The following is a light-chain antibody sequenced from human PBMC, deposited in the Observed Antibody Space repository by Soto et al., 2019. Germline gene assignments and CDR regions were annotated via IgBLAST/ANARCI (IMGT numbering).Light chain of an antibody. CDR3: QHYDGSHLS. CDR2: GIF. J-gene: IGKJ2*01. CDR1: QSVKNAY. V-gene: IGKV3-20*01. Sequence: TVLTQLPATVSLSPGERATLYCLTGQSVKNAYLAWYQQKPCQAPRLLVDGIFNRATVLPARFSGSGSGTDLTLTISGLETEASAVYYCQHYDGSHLSFGQGTKVEIK.